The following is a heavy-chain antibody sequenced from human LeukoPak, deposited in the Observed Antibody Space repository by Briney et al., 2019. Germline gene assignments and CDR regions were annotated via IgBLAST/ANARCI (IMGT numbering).Heavy chain of an antibody. Sequence: GGSLRLSCVASGFTFSSFWMNWVRQAPGKGLEWVSYISSSGSTIYYADSVKGRFTISRDNSKKTLYLQMNSLRVDDTAVYYCAKRARFGELAAWGQGTLVTVSS. CDR2: ISSSGSTI. D-gene: IGHD3-10*01. CDR3: AKRARFGELAA. V-gene: IGHV3-48*01. CDR1: GFTFSSFW. J-gene: IGHJ5*02.